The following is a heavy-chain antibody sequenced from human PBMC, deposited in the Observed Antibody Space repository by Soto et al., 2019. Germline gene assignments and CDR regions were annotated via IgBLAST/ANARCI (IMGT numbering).Heavy chain of an antibody. Sequence: GASVKVSCKVSGYTLTELSMHWVRQAPGKGLEWMGGFDPEDDETIYAQKFQGRVTMTEDTSTDTAYMELSSLRSEDTAVYYCATALYYYGSGYAFDIWGQGTMVTVSS. CDR2: FDPEDDET. V-gene: IGHV1-24*01. J-gene: IGHJ3*02. CDR1: GYTLTELS. D-gene: IGHD3-10*01. CDR3: ATALYYYGSGYAFDI.